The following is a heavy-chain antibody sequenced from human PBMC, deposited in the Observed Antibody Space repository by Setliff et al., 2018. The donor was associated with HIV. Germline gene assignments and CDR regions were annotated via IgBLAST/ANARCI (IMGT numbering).Heavy chain of an antibody. J-gene: IGHJ4*02. CDR2: IKQDGSEK. Sequence: GGSLRLSCAASGFTFSSYWMSWVRQAPGKGLDWVANIKQDGSEKYYLDSVKGRFTISRDNAKNSLYLQMNSLRAEDTAVYYCARVNSGGYNYKSFFDYWGQGTLVTVSS. CDR3: ARVNSGGYNYKSFFDY. D-gene: IGHD5-12*01. CDR1: GFTFSSYW. V-gene: IGHV3-7*03.